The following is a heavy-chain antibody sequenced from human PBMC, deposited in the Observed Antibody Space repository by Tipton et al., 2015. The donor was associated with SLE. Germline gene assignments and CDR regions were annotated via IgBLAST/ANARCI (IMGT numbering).Heavy chain of an antibody. D-gene: IGHD6-13*01. V-gene: IGHV1-24*01. CDR2: FDPEDGET. CDR1: GYTLTELS. J-gene: IGHJ4*02. CDR3: ARYGNSWAFDY. Sequence: QLVQSGAEVKKPGASVKVSCKVSGYTLTELSMHWVRQAPGKGLEWMGGFDPEDGETIYAQKFQGRVTMTRNTSISTAYMELSSLRSEDTAVYYCARYGNSWAFDYWGQGTLVTVSS.